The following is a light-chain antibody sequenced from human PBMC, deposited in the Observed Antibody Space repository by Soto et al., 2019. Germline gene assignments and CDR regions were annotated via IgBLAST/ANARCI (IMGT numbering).Light chain of an antibody. CDR3: QQYYLYWT. J-gene: IGKJ1*01. CDR1: QTIGNW. V-gene: IGKV1-5*03. CDR2: NVS. Sequence: DIQMTQSPSTLPAFVGDRVTITCRASQTIGNWLAWYQQKPGKVPKLLIYNVSSLESGVPSRFSGSGSGTEFTLTISSLQPDDFATYYCQQYYLYWTFGQGTKVEIK.